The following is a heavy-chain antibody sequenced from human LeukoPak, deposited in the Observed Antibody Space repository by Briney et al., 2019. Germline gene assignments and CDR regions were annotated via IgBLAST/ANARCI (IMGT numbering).Heavy chain of an antibody. CDR1: GFTFSSYG. D-gene: IGHD6-13*01. V-gene: IGHV3-30*03. Sequence: GGSLRLSCAASGFTFSSYGMHWVRQAPGKGLEWVAVISYDGSNKYYADSVKGRFTISRDNSKNTLYLQMNSLRAEDTAVYYCAREIDGYSSSYYYGMDVWGQGTTVTVSS. J-gene: IGHJ6*02. CDR3: AREIDGYSSSYYYGMDV. CDR2: ISYDGSNK.